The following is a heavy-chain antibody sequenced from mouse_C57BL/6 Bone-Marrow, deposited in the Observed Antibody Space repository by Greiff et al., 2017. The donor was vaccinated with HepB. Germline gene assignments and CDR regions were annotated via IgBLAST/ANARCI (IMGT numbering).Heavy chain of an antibody. CDR1: GFTFSSYA. V-gene: IGHV5-4*01. D-gene: IGHD2-3*01. CDR3: ARDDGYYWYFDV. J-gene: IGHJ1*03. Sequence: LVESGGGLVKPGGSLKLSCAASGFTFSSYAKSWVRQTPEKRLEWVATISDGGSYTYYPDNVKGRFTISRDNAKNNLYLQMSHLKSEDTAMYYCARDDGYYWYFDVWGTGTTVTVSS. CDR2: ISDGGSYT.